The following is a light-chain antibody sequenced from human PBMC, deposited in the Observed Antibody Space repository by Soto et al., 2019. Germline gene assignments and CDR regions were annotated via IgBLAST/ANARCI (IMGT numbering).Light chain of an antibody. J-gene: IGKJ1*01. CDR2: LGS. CDR1: QSLLLSSGNNY. Sequence: DIVLTQSPLSLPVTPGESASISCKASQSLLLSSGNNYLDWYLQKPGQSPQLLIYLGSTRASGVPDRFSGSGSGTDFTLTISRLEPEDFAVYYCGQFVSSPPRTFGQGTKVDIK. V-gene: IGKV2-28*01. CDR3: GQFVSSPPRT.